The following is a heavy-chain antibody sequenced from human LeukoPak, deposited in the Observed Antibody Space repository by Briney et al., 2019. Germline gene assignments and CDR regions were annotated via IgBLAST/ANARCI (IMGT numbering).Heavy chain of an antibody. V-gene: IGHV4-31*03. D-gene: IGHD4-17*01. Sequence: SQTLSLTCTVSGGSISSGGYYWSWIRQHPGKGLEWVGYIYYSGSTYYNPSLKSRVTISVDTSKNQFSLKLSSVTAADTAVYYCARARGGTVTTSPFDYWGEGTLVTVSS. CDR2: IYYSGST. CDR1: GGSISSGGYY. CDR3: ARARGGTVTTSPFDY. J-gene: IGHJ4*02.